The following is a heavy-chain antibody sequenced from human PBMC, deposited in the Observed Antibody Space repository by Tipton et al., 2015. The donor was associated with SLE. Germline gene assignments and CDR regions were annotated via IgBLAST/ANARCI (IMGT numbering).Heavy chain of an antibody. J-gene: IGHJ6*03. Sequence: GLVKPSETLSLTCTVSGTSIDSHYWAWIRQSPGKGLEWIGYLYTSGGTNYKPSLKSRVTISVDTSKNQFSLKLSSVTATDTAVYYCAGDSERIEWLSEDNHYYYMDVWGQGTTVTVSS. CDR3: AGDSERIEWLSEDNHYYYMDV. D-gene: IGHD3-3*01. V-gene: IGHV4-4*08. CDR2: LYTSGGT. CDR1: GTSIDSHY.